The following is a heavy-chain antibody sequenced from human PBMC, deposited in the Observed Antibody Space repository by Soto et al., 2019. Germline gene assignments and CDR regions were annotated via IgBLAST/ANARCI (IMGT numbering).Heavy chain of an antibody. CDR3: ARDPSPSSGSYYINYGMDV. J-gene: IGHJ6*02. Sequence: PGGSLRLSCAASGFTFSSYAMHWVRQAPGKGLEWVAVISYDGSNKYYADSVKGRFTISRDNSKNTLYLQMNSLRAEDTAVYYCARDPSPSSGSYYINYGMDVWGQGTTVTVSS. CDR2: ISYDGSNK. D-gene: IGHD3-10*01. CDR1: GFTFSSYA. V-gene: IGHV3-30-3*01.